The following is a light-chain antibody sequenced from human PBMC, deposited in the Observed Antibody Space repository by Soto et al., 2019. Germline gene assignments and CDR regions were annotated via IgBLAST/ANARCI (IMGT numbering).Light chain of an antibody. CDR2: DAN. J-gene: IGLJ2*01. CDR1: SSNIGNNY. V-gene: IGLV1-51*01. CDR3: GAWDTSLSGVV. Sequence: QSVLTQPPSVSAAPGQKVIISCSGSSSNIGNNYVSWYQQLPGTAPRLLIYDANKRPSEIPDRFSGSKSATSATLGITGLXTGDEADYYCGAWDTSLSGVVFGGGTKVTVL.